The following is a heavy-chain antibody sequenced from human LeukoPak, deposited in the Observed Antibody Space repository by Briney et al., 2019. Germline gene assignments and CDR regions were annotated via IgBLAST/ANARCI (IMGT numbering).Heavy chain of an antibody. V-gene: IGHV3-72*01. CDR1: GFTLSDHY. CDR3: SRDVVVRGTSAFDI. D-gene: IGHD2-15*01. CDR2: SRNKANSHTT. J-gene: IGHJ3*02. Sequence: PGGSLRHSCAASGFTLSDHYMDWVRQAPGKGLEWIGRSRNKANSHTTEYAASVQGRFTISRDDSGNLMYLQMNSLKIEDTAVYFCSRDVVVRGTSAFDIWGQGTEATVSS.